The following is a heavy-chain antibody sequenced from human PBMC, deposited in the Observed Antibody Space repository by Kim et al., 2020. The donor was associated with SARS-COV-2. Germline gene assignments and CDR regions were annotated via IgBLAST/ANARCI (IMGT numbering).Heavy chain of an antibody. Sequence: GGSLRLSCAASGFTVSSNYMSWVRQAPGTGLEWVSVIYSGGSTFYADSVKGRFTISRDNSKNTLSLQMNSLRAEDTAVYYCARDGSGWYFDCWGQGTLVTVSS. D-gene: IGHD6-25*01. CDR3: ARDGSGWYFDC. CDR1: GFTVSSNY. J-gene: IGHJ4*02. CDR2: IYSGGST. V-gene: IGHV3-66*02.